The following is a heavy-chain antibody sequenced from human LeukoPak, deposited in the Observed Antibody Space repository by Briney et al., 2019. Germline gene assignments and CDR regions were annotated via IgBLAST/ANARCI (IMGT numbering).Heavy chain of an antibody. CDR3: TSEEMATIWKGAFDI. D-gene: IGHD5-24*01. Sequence: GGSLRLSCTGSGFTFGDYAMSWVRQAPGKGLEWVGFIRSKAYGGTTEYAASVKGRFTISRDDSKSIAYLQMNSLKTEDTAVYYCTSEEMATIWKGAFDIWGQGTMVTVSS. CDR2: IRSKAYGGTT. J-gene: IGHJ3*02. CDR1: GFTFGDYA. V-gene: IGHV3-49*04.